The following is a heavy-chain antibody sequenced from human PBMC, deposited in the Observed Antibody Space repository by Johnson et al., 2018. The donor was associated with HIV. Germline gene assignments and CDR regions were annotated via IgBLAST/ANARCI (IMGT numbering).Heavy chain of an antibody. CDR3: ARELVRYAFDI. D-gene: IGHD3-9*01. Sequence: VQLVESGGGVVQPGGSLRLSCAASGFSFSDYAMSWVRQAPGKGLEWVSGISGGGGSTYYADSVKGRFTISRDNAKNSLYLQMNSLRAEDTAVYYCARELVRYAFDIWGQGTMVTVSS. V-gene: IGHV3-23*04. J-gene: IGHJ3*02. CDR2: ISGGGGST. CDR1: GFSFSDYA.